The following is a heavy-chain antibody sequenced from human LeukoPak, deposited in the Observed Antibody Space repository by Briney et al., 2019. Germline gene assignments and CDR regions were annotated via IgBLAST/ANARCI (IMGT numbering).Heavy chain of an antibody. Sequence: PGGSLRLSCAASGFTFSDYYMSWIRQPPGKGLEWIGEINHSGSTNYSPSLKSRVTMSVDTSKNQFSLKLNSVTAADTAVYYCARWSGVPNWFDPWGQGTLVTVSS. CDR1: GFTFSDYY. CDR2: INHSGST. J-gene: IGHJ5*02. D-gene: IGHD3-3*01. V-gene: IGHV4-34*01. CDR3: ARWSGVPNWFDP.